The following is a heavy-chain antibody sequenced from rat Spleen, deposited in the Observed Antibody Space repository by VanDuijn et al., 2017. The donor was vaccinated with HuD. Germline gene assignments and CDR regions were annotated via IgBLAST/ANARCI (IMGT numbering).Heavy chain of an antibody. J-gene: IGHJ4*01. CDR2: ISYDGGST. Sequence: EVQLVESGGGLVQPGRSMKLSCAASGFTFSNYGMAWVRQAPKKGLEWVAYISYDGGSTYYRDSLKGRFTISRDNAKSTLYLQMDSLRSEDTATYYCTTGVYYGFDVMDAGGQGASVTVSS. CDR3: TTGVYYGFDVMDA. CDR1: GFTFSNYG. D-gene: IGHD1-6*01. V-gene: IGHV5-20*01.